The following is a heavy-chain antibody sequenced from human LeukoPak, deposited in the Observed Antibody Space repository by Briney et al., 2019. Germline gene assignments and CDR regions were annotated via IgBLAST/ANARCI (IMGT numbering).Heavy chain of an antibody. J-gene: IGHJ4*02. V-gene: IGHV3-7*03. D-gene: IGHD3-10*01. CDR1: GFTFSTYW. Sequence: GGSLRISCAAPGFTFSTYWMSWVRQAPGKGLEWVANIKQDGSEKYYVDSVKGRFTISRDNAKNSLYLQMNSLRAEDTAVYYCAFGGRYFFDYWGQGTLVTVSS. CDR3: AFGGRYFFDY. CDR2: IKQDGSEK.